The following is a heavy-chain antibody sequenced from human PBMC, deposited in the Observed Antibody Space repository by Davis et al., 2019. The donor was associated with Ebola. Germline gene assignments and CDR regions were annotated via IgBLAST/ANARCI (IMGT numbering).Heavy chain of an antibody. V-gene: IGHV3-53*01. D-gene: IGHD1-26*01. CDR2: IYGGDT. CDR1: GFVFSSYV. Sequence: GESLKISCAASGFVFSSYVMSWVRRAPGKGLEWVSGIYGGDTHYADSVKGRFTISRDNSKNTLHLQMNSLRVEDTAVYFCAREKVGVIVGQNPLDYWGQGTLVTVSS. CDR3: AREKVGVIVGQNPLDY. J-gene: IGHJ4*02.